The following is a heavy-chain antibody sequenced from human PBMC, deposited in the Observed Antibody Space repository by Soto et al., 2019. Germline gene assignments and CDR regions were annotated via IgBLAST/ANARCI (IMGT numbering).Heavy chain of an antibody. D-gene: IGHD1-7*01. CDR2: INPSRGDT. CDR3: TRGYTWHYDNWFDP. Sequence: QVQLVQSGAEVKKPGASVKVSCKASGYPLSSYHMHWVRQAPGQGLEWLGRINPSRGDTTYAQKLQGRVTMTRDTSTSTVYMELSSLRSEDTAVYYCTRGYTWHYDNWFDPWGQGTLVTVTS. CDR1: GYPLSSYH. J-gene: IGHJ5*02. V-gene: IGHV1-46*03.